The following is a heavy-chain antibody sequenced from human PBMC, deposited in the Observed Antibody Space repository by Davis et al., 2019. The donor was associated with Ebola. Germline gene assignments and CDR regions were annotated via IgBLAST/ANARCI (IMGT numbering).Heavy chain of an antibody. CDR3: GKGISYPRFGYYSYYYCMDV. J-gene: IGHJ6*02. Sequence: GESLKISCEASGFTFTNYAMSWVRQGPGQGLEWVAGISGAGYNTYHADSVKGRFTISRDNSKNTLYLQMNSLRAYDTAVYYCGKGISYPRFGYYSYYYCMDVWGQGTTVTVSS. CDR2: ISGAGYNT. V-gene: IGHV3-23*01. D-gene: IGHD3-10*02. CDR1: GFTFTNYA.